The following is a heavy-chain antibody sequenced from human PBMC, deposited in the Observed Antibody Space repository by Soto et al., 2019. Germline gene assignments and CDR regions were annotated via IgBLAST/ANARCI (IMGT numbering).Heavy chain of an antibody. D-gene: IGHD3-10*01. CDR3: ARDRWFVDPTIV. CDR2: VYGSGGT. Sequence: QVQLQESGPGLVQPSETLSLICNVSGSSISDYYWNWIRQPAGKGLEWIGRVYGSGGTNYNPSLHSRLTLSLDTAKRQFSLRLSSVTAADTARYYCARDRWFVDPTIVWGQGTLVTVSS. CDR1: GSSISDYY. V-gene: IGHV4-4*07. J-gene: IGHJ4*02.